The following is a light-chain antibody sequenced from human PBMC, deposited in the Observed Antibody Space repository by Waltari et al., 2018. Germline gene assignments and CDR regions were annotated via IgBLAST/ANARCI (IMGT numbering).Light chain of an antibody. CDR3: QVWDSSSDHHDV. J-gene: IGLJ6*01. CDR2: DDS. Sequence: YELTQPPSVSVSPGQMARITCGGDNLGSKYVHWYQQKPAQAPVLVIYDDSERPSGIPERFSGSKSGNTATLTISGVEAGDEADYYCQVWDSSSDHHDVFGSGTKLTVL. V-gene: IGLV3-21*02. CDR1: NLGSKY.